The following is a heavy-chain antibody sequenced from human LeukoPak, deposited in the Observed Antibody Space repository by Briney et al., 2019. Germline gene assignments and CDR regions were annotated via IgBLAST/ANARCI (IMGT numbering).Heavy chain of an antibody. CDR1: GFTFSRHT. CDR2: LSKSSEYV. J-gene: IGHJ4*02. Sequence: GGSLRLSCVGSGFTFSRHTMNWVRQAPGKGLEWVSSLSKSSEYVKYVDSVEGRFSMSREDARTSVYLQMNSLRAEDTAVYYCARDRSESGSFLGSDYWGQGTLVTVSS. CDR3: ARDRSESGSFLGSDY. D-gene: IGHD1-26*01. V-gene: IGHV3-21*01.